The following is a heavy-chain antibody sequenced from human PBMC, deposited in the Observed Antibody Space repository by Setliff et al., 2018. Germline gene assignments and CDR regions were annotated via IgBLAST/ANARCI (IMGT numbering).Heavy chain of an antibody. Sequence: SETLSLTCTVSGGSISISGYYWTWIRQHPGKGLEWIGYIYYSGSAYYNPSLKSRVSISVDTSKNQFSLNLSSVTASDTAVYYCARQLCSSGYCYATTFDYWGQGTLVTVSS. CDR3: ARQLCSSGYCYATTFDY. V-gene: IGHV4-31*03. CDR1: GGSISISGYY. D-gene: IGHD3-22*01. CDR2: IYYSGSA. J-gene: IGHJ4*02.